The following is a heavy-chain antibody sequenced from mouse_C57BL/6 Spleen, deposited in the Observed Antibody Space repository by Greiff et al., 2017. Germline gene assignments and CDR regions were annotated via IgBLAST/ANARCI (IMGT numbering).Heavy chain of an antibody. CDR3: ARQRITTVVSYWYFDV. CDR1: GYTFTDYY. V-gene: IGHV1-26*01. CDR2: INPNNGGT. J-gene: IGHJ1*03. Sequence: EVQLQQSGPELVKPGASVKISCKASGYTFTDYYMNWVKQSHGKSLEWIGDINPNNGGTSYNQKFKGKATLTVDKSSSTAYMELRSLTSEDSAVYYCARQRITTVVSYWYFDVWGTGTTVTVSS. D-gene: IGHD1-1*01.